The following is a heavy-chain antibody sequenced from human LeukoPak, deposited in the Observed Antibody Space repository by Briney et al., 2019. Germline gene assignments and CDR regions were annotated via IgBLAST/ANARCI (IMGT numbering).Heavy chain of an antibody. J-gene: IGHJ3*02. CDR1: GGSISSSSYY. V-gene: IGHV4-39*07. CDR2: IYYSGST. Sequence: SETLSLTCTVSGGSISSSSYYWGWIRQPPGTGLEWIGSIYYSGSTYYNPSLKSRVTISVDTSKNQFSLKLSSVTAADTAVYYCARDWQNAFDIWGQGTMVTVSS. CDR3: ARDWQNAFDI.